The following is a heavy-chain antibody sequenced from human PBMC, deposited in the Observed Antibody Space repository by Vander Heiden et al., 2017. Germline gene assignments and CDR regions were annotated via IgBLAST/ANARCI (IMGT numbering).Heavy chain of an antibody. CDR2: IWYDGTNK. V-gene: IGHV3-33*01. D-gene: IGHD2-2*03. CDR1: GFIVNSFG. Sequence: QVQLVESGGGVVQPGRSLRLSCAAAGFIVNSFGMHWVRQAPGKGLEWVAVIWYDGTNKQYADSVKGRVTISRDNSKKTLYLQMNSLKVEDTALYYCARESYGDGWPFDYWGQGTLVSVSS. J-gene: IGHJ4*02. CDR3: ARESYGDGWPFDY.